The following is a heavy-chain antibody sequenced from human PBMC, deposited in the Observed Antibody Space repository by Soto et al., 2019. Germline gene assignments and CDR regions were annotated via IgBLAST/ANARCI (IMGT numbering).Heavy chain of an antibody. V-gene: IGHV1-69*06. CDR2: IIPIFGTA. CDR1: GGTFSSYA. J-gene: IGHJ3*02. CDR3: ASVDTAMVDAFDI. Sequence: SVKVSCKASGGTFSSYAISWVRQAPGQGLEWMGGIIPIFGTANYAQKFQGRVTITADKSTSTAYMELSSLRSEDTAVYYCASVDTAMVDAFDIWGQGTRGTVSS. D-gene: IGHD5-18*01.